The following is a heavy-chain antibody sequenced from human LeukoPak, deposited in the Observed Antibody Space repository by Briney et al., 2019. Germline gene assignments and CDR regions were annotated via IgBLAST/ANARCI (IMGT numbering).Heavy chain of an antibody. CDR3: AKDPLYAFDI. CDR2: ISGSGGST. Sequence: VGSLRLSCGASGFTFSSYAMSWVRQAPGKGLEWVSAISGSGGSTYYADSVKGRFTISRDNSKNTLYLQMNSLRAEDTAVYYCAKDPLYAFDIWGQGTMVTVSS. J-gene: IGHJ3*02. V-gene: IGHV3-23*01. CDR1: GFTFSSYA.